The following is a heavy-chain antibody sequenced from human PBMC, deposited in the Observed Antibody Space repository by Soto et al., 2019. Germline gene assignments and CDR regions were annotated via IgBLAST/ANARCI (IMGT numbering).Heavy chain of an antibody. J-gene: IGHJ4*02. CDR2: ISYDGSNR. D-gene: IGHD3-10*01. V-gene: IGHV3-30*03. Sequence: QVQLVESGGGVVQPGRSLRLSCAASGFPFTTYGMHWVREGPGKGLEWVAVISYDGSNRYYADSVKGRFTIPRDNSKNTLYLQMNDLRPEDTALYYCVGRQYYFDYRGQGTLVTVSS. CDR3: VGRQYYFDY. CDR1: GFPFTTYG.